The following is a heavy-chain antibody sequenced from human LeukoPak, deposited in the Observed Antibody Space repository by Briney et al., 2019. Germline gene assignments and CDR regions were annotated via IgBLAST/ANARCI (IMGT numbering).Heavy chain of an antibody. V-gene: IGHV4-4*02. D-gene: IGHD4-11*01. CDR2: ISHSGAT. CDR1: GDPITSANW. CDR3: VRGDDYIFDY. J-gene: IGHJ4*02. Sequence: PSETLSLTCAVSGDPITSANWWSWVRQSPGKGLEWIGEISHSGATNHNPSLKSRVTMSLAKSKNQLSLRVNSVTAADAAVYYCVRGDDYIFDYWGQGTLVTVSS.